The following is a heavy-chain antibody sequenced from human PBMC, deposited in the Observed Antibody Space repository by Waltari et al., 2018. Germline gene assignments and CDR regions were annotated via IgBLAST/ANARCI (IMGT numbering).Heavy chain of an antibody. CDR1: GGPISSHY. CDR3: ARRRSYYGMDV. V-gene: IGHV4-59*11. Sequence: QVQLQESGPGLVKPSETLSLTCTVSGGPISSHYWSWIRQPPGKGLEWIGYIYYSGSTNYNPSLKSRVTISVDTSKNQFSLKLSSVTAADTAVYYCARRRSYYGMDVWGQGTTVTVSS. J-gene: IGHJ6*02. CDR2: IYYSGST.